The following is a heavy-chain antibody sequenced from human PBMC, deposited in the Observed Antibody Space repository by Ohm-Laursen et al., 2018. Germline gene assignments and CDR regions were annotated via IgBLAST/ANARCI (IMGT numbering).Heavy chain of an antibody. J-gene: IGHJ4*02. Sequence: SLRLSCAASGFTFSSYEMNWVRQAPGKGLEWVSKISSSGSTIYYADSVKGRFTISRDNSKNTLYLQMNSLRTEDTAVYYCARGPPSDYWGQGTLVTVSS. V-gene: IGHV3-48*03. CDR3: ARGPPSDY. CDR2: ISSSGSTI. CDR1: GFTFSSYE.